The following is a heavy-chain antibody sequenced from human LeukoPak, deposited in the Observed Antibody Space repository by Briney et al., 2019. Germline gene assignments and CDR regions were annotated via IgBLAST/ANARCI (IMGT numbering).Heavy chain of an antibody. V-gene: IGHV1-46*01. CDR2: INPSGGST. CDR3: ARTLKVVPAAISRFDP. CDR1: GYTFTSYY. J-gene: IGHJ5*02. D-gene: IGHD2-2*01. Sequence: GASVKVSCKASGYTFTSYYMHWVRQAPGQGLEWMGIINPSGGSTSYAQKLQGRVTMTTGTSTSTAYMELRSLRSDDTAVYYCARTLKVVPAAISRFDPWGQGTLVTVSS.